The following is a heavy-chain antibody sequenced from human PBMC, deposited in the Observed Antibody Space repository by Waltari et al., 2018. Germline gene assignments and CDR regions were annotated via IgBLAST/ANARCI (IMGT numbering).Heavy chain of an antibody. D-gene: IGHD3-22*01. J-gene: IGHJ1*01. CDR1: GFTFSSYA. CDR2: ISGSGGST. Sequence: EVQLLESGGGLVQPGGSLRLSCAASGFTFSSYAMSWVRQAPGTGLGWVSAISGSGGSTYYADSVKGRFTISRDNSKNTLYLQMNSLRAEDTAVYYCAKHTRITMIVVVITAEYFQHWGQGTLVTVSS. V-gene: IGHV3-23*01. CDR3: AKHTRITMIVVVITAEYFQH.